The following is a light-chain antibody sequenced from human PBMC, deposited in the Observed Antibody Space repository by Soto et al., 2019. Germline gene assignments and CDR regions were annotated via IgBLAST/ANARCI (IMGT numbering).Light chain of an antibody. J-gene: IGKJ2*01. Sequence: DIVMPQSPLSLPVSPGEPASISCRSSQSLLHNNGYNYLDWYLQKPGQSPQLLIYLGSNRASGVPDRFSGSGSCADFTLKISRVEAEDVGVYYCMQALQAPLYTFGQGTKLEIK. V-gene: IGKV2-28*01. CDR3: MQALQAPLYT. CDR2: LGS. CDR1: QSLLHNNGYNY.